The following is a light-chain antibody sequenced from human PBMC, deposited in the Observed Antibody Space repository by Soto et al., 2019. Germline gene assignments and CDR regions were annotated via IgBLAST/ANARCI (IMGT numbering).Light chain of an antibody. Sequence: QSALTQPASVSGSPGQSITISCSGVSGDVGNYNLVSWYQQYPGKAPALLIYEDDKRPSGVSNRFSGSKSDSTASLTISGLQAEDEADYHSATWDDSLNGLVFGGGTQLTVL. CDR2: EDD. J-gene: IGLJ7*01. CDR3: ATWDDSLNGLV. CDR1: SGDVGNYNL. V-gene: IGLV2-23*01.